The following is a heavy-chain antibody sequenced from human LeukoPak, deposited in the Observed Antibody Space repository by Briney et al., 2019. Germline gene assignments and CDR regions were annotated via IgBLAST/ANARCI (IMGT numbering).Heavy chain of an antibody. V-gene: IGHV3-48*01. CDR3: ATGEFYFDF. CDR2: ISSSGSTK. D-gene: IGHD3-16*01. J-gene: IGHJ4*02. Sequence: PGGSLRLSCEVSGLTFSRHAMNWVCQAPGKGLEWVSYISSSGSTKYYTDSVKGRFTISRDNAKNSLYLEANSLRGEDAALYYCATGEFYFDFWGQGTLVTVSS. CDR1: GLTFSRHA.